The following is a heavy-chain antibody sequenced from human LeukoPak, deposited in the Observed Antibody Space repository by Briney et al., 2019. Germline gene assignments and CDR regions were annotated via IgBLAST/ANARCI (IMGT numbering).Heavy chain of an antibody. V-gene: IGHV4-39*07. CDR2: IYYSGST. CDR3: ASDYRIAGAGRVRWRY. J-gene: IGHJ4*02. CDR1: GGSISSSSYY. D-gene: IGHD6-19*01. Sequence: SETLSLTCTVSGGSISSSSYYWGWIRQPPGKGLEWIGSIYYSGSTYYNPSLKSRATISVDTSKNQFSLTLSYVTAADTAVYYCASDYRIAGAGRVRWRYWGQGTLVTVSS.